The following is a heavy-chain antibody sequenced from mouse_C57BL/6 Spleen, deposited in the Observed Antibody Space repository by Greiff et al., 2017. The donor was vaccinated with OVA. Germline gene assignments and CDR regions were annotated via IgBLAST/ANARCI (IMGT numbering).Heavy chain of an antibody. V-gene: IGHV1-42*01. D-gene: IGHD4-1*01. CDR3: ARLELGNYCDY. J-gene: IGHJ2*01. Sequence: VQLQQSGPELVKPGASVKISCKASGYSFTGYYMNWVKQSPGKSLEWIGEINPSTGGTTYNQKFKAKATLTVDKSSSTAYMQLKSLTSEDSAVYYCARLELGNYCDYWGQGTTLTVSS. CDR1: GYSFTGYY. CDR2: INPSTGGT.